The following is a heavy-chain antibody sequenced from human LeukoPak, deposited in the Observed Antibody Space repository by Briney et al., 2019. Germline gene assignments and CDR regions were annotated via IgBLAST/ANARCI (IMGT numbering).Heavy chain of an antibody. Sequence: ASVKVSCKASGYTFTSYGISWVRQAPGQGLVWMGWISAYNGNTNYAQKLQGRVTMTTDTSTSTAYMELRSLRSDDTAVYYCASTIYYYDSSGYYPVDYYYGMDVWGQGTTVTVSS. CDR3: ASTIYYYDSSGYYPVDYYYGMDV. V-gene: IGHV1-18*01. J-gene: IGHJ6*02. CDR2: ISAYNGNT. D-gene: IGHD3-22*01. CDR1: GYTFTSYG.